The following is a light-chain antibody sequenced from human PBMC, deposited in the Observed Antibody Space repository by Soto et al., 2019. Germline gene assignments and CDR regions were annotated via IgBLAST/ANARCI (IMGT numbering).Light chain of an antibody. CDR3: QQSYTAPLT. CDR2: AAS. Sequence: LSASVGDRVTITCRASQSISTYLNWYQQKPGKAPNLLIFAASTLQSGVPSRFSGSGSGTDFTLTIRSLQPEDFATYYCQQSYTAPLTFGGGTKVDIK. J-gene: IGKJ4*01. CDR1: QSISTY. V-gene: IGKV1-39*01.